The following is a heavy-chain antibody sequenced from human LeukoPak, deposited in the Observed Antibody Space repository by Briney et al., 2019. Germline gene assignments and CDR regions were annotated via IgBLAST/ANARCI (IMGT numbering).Heavy chain of an antibody. V-gene: IGHV1-3*01. CDR3: ARLKYCTNGVCYAGFDY. CDR2: INAGNGNT. CDR1: GYTFTSYA. J-gene: IGHJ4*02. Sequence: ASVKVSCKASGYTFTSYAMHWVRQAPGQRLEWMGWINAGNGNTKYSQKFQGRVTITRDTSADTAYMELSSLRAEDTAVYYCARLKYCTNGVCYAGFDYWGQGTLVTVSS. D-gene: IGHD2-8*01.